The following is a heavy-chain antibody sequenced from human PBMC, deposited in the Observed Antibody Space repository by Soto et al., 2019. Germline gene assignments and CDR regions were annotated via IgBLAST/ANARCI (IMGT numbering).Heavy chain of an antibody. CDR3: AKGDRIQLWLGLIDY. D-gene: IGHD5-18*01. J-gene: IGHJ4*02. CDR2: ISGSGGST. V-gene: IGHV3-23*01. CDR1: GFTFSSYA. Sequence: GGSLRLSCAASGFTFSSYAMSWVRQAPGKGLEWVSAISGSGGSTYYADSVKGRFTISRDNSKNTLYLQMNSLRAEDTAVYYCAKGDRIQLWLGLIDYWGQGTLVTVSS.